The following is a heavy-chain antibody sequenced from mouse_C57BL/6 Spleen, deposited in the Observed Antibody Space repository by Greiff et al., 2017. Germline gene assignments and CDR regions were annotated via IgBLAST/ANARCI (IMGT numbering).Heavy chain of an antibody. Sequence: EVKLVESGAGLVKPGGSLKLSCAASGFTFSSYAMSWVRQTPEKRLEWVAYISSGGDYIYYADTVKGRFTISRDNARNTLYLQMSSLKSEDTAMYYCTRERLTGIDYWGQGTTLTVSS. D-gene: IGHD4-1*01. CDR1: GFTFSSYA. CDR3: TRERLTGIDY. CDR2: ISSGGDYI. J-gene: IGHJ2*01. V-gene: IGHV5-9-1*02.